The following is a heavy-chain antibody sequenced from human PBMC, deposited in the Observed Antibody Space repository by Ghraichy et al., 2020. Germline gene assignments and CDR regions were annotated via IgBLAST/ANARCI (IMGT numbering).Heavy chain of an antibody. D-gene: IGHD3-3*01. V-gene: IGHV4-59*01. CDR1: GGSISSYY. CDR3: ARTGDGYDFWSGYPLDAFDI. Sequence: SETLSLTCTVSGGSISSYYWSWIRQPPGKGLEWIGYIYYSGSTNYNPSLKSRVTISVDTSKNQFSLKLSSVTAADTAVYYCARTGDGYDFWSGYPLDAFDIWGQGTMVTVSS. J-gene: IGHJ3*02. CDR2: IYYSGST.